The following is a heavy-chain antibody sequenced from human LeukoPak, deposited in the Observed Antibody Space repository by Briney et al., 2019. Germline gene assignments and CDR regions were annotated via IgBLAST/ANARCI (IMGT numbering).Heavy chain of an antibody. V-gene: IGHV3-53*01. CDR1: GFTVSSNY. CDR2: IYSGGST. CDR3: ARVNARAPDY. Sequence: GGSLRLSCAAFGFTVSSNYMSWVRQAPGKGLEWVSVIYSGGSTYYADSVKGRFTISRDNSKNTLYLQMNSLRAEDTAVYYCARVNARAPDYWGQGTLVTVSS. D-gene: IGHD2-2*01. J-gene: IGHJ4*02.